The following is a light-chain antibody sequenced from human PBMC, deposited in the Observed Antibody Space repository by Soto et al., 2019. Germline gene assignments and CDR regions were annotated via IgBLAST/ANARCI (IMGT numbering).Light chain of an antibody. V-gene: IGKV3-20*01. CDR1: QSISTN. J-gene: IGKJ5*01. Sequence: EIVMTQSPASLSVSPGEGATLSCMASQSISTNLAWYQQKPGQAPRLLIYGASNRATGIPDRFSGSGSGTDFTLTISRLEPEDFAVYFCQQFDTSPITFGQGTRLEIK. CDR2: GAS. CDR3: QQFDTSPIT.